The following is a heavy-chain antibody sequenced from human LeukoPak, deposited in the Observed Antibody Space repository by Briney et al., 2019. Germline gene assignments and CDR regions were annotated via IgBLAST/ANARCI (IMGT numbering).Heavy chain of an antibody. CDR1: GGSISSGGYY. J-gene: IGHJ4*02. CDR3: ARDDRGGLDY. V-gene: IGHV4-30-2*01. Sequence: SSETLSLTCTVSGGSISSGGYYWSWIRQPPGKGLEWIGYIYHSGSTYYNPSLKSRVTISVDRSKNQFSLKLSSVPAADTAVYYCARDDRGGLDYWGQGTLVTVSS. D-gene: IGHD6-19*01. CDR2: IYHSGST.